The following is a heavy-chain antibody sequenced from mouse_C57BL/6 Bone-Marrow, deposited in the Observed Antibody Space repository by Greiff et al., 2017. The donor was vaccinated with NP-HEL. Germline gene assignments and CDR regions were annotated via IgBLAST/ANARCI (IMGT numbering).Heavy chain of an antibody. CDR2: IYPGDGDT. D-gene: IGHD1-1*01. CDR1: GYAFSSSW. CDR3: AREMYYYGSSYVWFAY. J-gene: IGHJ3*01. Sequence: QVQLQQSGPELVKPGASVKISCKASGYAFSSSWMNWVKQRPGKGLEWIGRIYPGDGDTNYNGKFKGTATLTAAKSSSTAYMQLSSLTTEDSAVYFCAREMYYYGSSYVWFAYWGQGTLVTVSA. V-gene: IGHV1-82*01.